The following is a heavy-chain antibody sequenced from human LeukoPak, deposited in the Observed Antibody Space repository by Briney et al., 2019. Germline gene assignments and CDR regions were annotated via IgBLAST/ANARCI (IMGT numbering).Heavy chain of an antibody. CDR2: INPTGSST. V-gene: IGHV1-46*01. Sequence: ASVKVSCKASGYSFTSHYMHWVRQAPGQGLEWLGLINPTGSSTLYAQKFQGRVTMTRDMSTSTVYMELSSLRSEDTAVYYCARDKYYYGSGSYSGYYMDVWGKGTTVTVSS. J-gene: IGHJ6*03. CDR3: ARDKYYYGSGSYSGYYMDV. CDR1: GYSFTSHY. D-gene: IGHD3-10*01.